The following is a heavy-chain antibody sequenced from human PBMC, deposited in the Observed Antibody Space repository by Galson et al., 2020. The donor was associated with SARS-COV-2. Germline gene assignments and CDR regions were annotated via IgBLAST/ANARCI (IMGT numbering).Heavy chain of an antibody. D-gene: IGHD7-27*01. CDR2: ISSSSSYI. CDR3: AKGPPQSPNGAFDI. V-gene: IGHV3-21*01. CDR1: GFTFSRYS. J-gene: IGHJ3*02. Sequence: GESLKISCAAPGFTFSRYSMNWVRQAPGKGLAWVQSISSSSSYIYYADSVKGRSPISRDNSKNTLYLQMISLSAEDTAVYYCAKGPPQSPNGAFDIWGQGTMVTFSS.